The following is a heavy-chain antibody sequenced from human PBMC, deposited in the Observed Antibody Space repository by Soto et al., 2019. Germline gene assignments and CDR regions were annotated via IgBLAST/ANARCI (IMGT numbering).Heavy chain of an antibody. CDR3: ARDRYGSGYDAFDI. V-gene: IGHV4-30-4*01. CDR1: CGSIISGDYY. Sequence: PSETLSLTCTFSCGSIISGDYYWSWIRQPPGKGLEWIGYIYYSGSTYYNPSLKSRVTISVDTSKNQFSLKLSSVTAADTAVYYCARDRYGSGYDAFDIWGQGTMVTVSS. D-gene: IGHD3-3*01. J-gene: IGHJ3*02. CDR2: IYYSGST.